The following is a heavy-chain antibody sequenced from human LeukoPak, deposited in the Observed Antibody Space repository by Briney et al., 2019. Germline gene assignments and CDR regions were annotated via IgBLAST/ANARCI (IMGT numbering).Heavy chain of an antibody. CDR3: ARAKYSSGWCGY. J-gene: IGHJ4*02. CDR2: INHSGST. V-gene: IGHV4-34*01. D-gene: IGHD6-19*01. Sequence: SETLSLTCAVYGGSFSGYYWSWIRQPPGKGLEWIGEINHSGSTNYNPSLKSRVTISVDTSKNQFSLKLSSVTAADTAVYYCARAKYSSGWCGYWGQGTLVTVSS. CDR1: GGSFSGYY.